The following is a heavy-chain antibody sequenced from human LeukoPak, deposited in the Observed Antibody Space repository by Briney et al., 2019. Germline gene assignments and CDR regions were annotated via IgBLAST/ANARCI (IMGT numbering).Heavy chain of an antibody. V-gene: IGHV4-34*01. Sequence: SETLSLTCTVSGGSISSYYWSWIRQPPGKGLEWIGEINHSGSTNYNPSLKSRVTISVDTSKNQFSLKLSSVTAADTAVYYCARTPRYSYGSPLVRVFDYWGQGTLVTVSS. D-gene: IGHD5-18*01. J-gene: IGHJ4*02. CDR1: GGSISSYY. CDR2: INHSGST. CDR3: ARTPRYSYGSPLVRVFDY.